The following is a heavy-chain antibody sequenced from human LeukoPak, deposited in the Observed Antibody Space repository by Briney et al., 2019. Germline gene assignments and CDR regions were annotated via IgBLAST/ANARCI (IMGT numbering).Heavy chain of an antibody. Sequence: GGSLRLSRAASGFTFSNYGMSWVRQAPGKGLEWVSSITGSGDNAFYADSVKGRFTTSRDNSKNTLYLQLHSLRAEDTALYYCASRNFFDPRGSYTLYYFDYWGQGTLVTVSS. CDR3: ASRNFFDPRGSYTLYYFDY. CDR2: ITGSGDNA. D-gene: IGHD3-3*01. J-gene: IGHJ4*02. V-gene: IGHV3-23*01. CDR1: GFTFSNYG.